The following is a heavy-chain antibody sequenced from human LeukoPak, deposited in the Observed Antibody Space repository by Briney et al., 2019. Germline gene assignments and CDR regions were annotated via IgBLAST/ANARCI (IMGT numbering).Heavy chain of an antibody. D-gene: IGHD2-15*01. CDR1: GFTFSSYE. CDR2: TSSSGSTI. V-gene: IGHV3-48*03. CDR3: ARVPTVGSGGYQFDY. Sequence: GGSLRLSCAASGFTFSSYEMNWVRQAPGKGPEWVSYTSSSGSTIYYADSVKGRFTISRDNAKKSLYLQMNSLRAEDTAVYYCARVPTVGSGGYQFDYWGQGTLVTVSS. J-gene: IGHJ4*02.